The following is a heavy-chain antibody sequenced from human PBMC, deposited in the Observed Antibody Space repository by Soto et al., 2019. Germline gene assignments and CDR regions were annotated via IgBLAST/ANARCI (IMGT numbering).Heavy chain of an antibody. V-gene: IGHV4-39*01. D-gene: IGHD3-10*01. Sequence: PSETLSLTCTVSGGSISSSSYYWGWIRQPPGKGLEWIGGIYYSGSTYYNPSLKSRVTISVDTSKNQFSLKLSSVTAADTAVYYCARHSGGDGYPPAPAVDYWGQGTLVTVSS. CDR2: IYYSGST. J-gene: IGHJ4*02. CDR3: ARHSGGDGYPPAPAVDY. CDR1: GGSISSSSYY.